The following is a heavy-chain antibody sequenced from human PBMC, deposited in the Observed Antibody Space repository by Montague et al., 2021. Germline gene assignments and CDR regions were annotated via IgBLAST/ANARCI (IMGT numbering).Heavy chain of an antibody. J-gene: IGHJ4*02. Sequence: SETLSLTCAVSGGSISTYYWTWIRQSPGKGLEYIGYFAQSVASGASGSTNYHPSLRGRVTVSVDSSKNQVSLKMTSVTATDTGVYYCARGEGVVPAARFDFWGRGTLVTASS. D-gene: IGHD3-16*01. V-gene: IGHV4-4*09. CDR2: FAQSVASGASGST. CDR3: ARGEGVVPAARFDF. CDR1: GGSISTYY.